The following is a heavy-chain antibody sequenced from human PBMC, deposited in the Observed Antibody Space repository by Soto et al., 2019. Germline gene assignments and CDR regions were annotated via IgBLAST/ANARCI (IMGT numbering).Heavy chain of an antibody. D-gene: IGHD6-13*01. V-gene: IGHV3-21*01. CDR2: ISSSGSFI. CDR3: AREPEGIAAALDY. CDR1: GCNFITYG. J-gene: IGHJ4*02. Sequence: GVSLRLSCAACGCNFITYGMNWVRRAPGGGLEWVASISSSGSFIYYADSVKGRFTISRDNAEKSLYLQMNSLRAEDTALYYCAREPEGIAAALDYWGQGPLVTVSS.